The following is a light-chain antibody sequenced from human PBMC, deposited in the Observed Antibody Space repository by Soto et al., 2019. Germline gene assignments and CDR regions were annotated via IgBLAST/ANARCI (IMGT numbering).Light chain of an antibody. V-gene: IGLV2-14*01. CDR1: SSDVGNYNY. Sequence: SVRNQSASGSGSPGQSITISCTGTSSDVGNYNYVSWYQQHPGEVPKLIIFNVNNRPSGVSNRFSGSKSGNTASLTISGLQAEDEADYYCSSFTSSTTYVFGTGTKVTVL. CDR3: SSFTSSTTYV. J-gene: IGLJ1*01. CDR2: NVN.